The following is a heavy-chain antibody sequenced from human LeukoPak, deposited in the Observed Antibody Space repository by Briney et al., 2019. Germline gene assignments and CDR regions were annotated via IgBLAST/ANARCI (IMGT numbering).Heavy chain of an antibody. J-gene: IGHJ4*02. D-gene: IGHD6-13*01. Sequence: GGSLRLSCAASGFTFSSYAMSWVRQAPGKGLEWVSAISGSGGSTYYADSVKGRFTISRDNSKNSLYLQMNSLRAEDTAVYYCAKRVRYSSSWYYFDYWGQGTLVTVSS. CDR2: ISGSGGST. V-gene: IGHV3-23*01. CDR1: GFTFSSYA. CDR3: AKRVRYSSSWYYFDY.